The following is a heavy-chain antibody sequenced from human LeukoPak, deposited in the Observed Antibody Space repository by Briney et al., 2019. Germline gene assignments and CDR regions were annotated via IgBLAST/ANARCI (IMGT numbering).Heavy chain of an antibody. Sequence: SETLSLTCTVSGGSISSYYWSWLRQPAGKGLEWIGRIYTSGSTNYNPSLTSRVTISVDKSKNQFSLKLSSVTAADTAVYYCAGERITMVRGVIITELCFDPWGQGTLVTVSS. CDR3: AGERITMVRGVIITELCFDP. CDR2: IYTSGST. V-gene: IGHV4-4*07. CDR1: GGSISSYY. J-gene: IGHJ5*02. D-gene: IGHD3-10*01.